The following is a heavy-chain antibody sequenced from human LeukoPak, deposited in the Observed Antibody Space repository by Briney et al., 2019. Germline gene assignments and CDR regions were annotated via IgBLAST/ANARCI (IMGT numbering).Heavy chain of an antibody. CDR1: GGSISSYY. CDR3: VRVRYCSSTSCYRFDY. CDR2: IYDTGNT. J-gene: IGHJ4*02. Sequence: RPSETLSLTCTVSGGSISSYYWGWIRQPPGKGLEWIGYIYDTGNTNYNPSLKSRVTISVDTSKNQFSLKLSSVTAADTAVYYCVRVRYCSSTSCYRFDYWGQGTLVTVSS. V-gene: IGHV4-59*01. D-gene: IGHD2-2*01.